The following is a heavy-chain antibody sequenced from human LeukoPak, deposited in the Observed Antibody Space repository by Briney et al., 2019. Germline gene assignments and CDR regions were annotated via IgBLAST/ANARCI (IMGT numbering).Heavy chain of an antibody. J-gene: IGHJ4*02. D-gene: IGHD6-13*01. CDR1: GASISSYY. Sequence: PSETLSLTCTVSGASISSYYRSWIRQPAGKGLEWIGRIYTSGSTNYNPSLKSRATISEDTSKNQYPLKLSSVTAADTAVYYCARLGYSSSHWGQGTLVTVSS. CDR3: ARLGYSSSH. CDR2: IYTSGST. V-gene: IGHV4-4*07.